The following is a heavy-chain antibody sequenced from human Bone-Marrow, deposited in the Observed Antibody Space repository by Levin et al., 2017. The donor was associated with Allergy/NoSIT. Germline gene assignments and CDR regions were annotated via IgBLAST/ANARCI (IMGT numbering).Heavy chain of an antibody. J-gene: IGHJ4*02. V-gene: IGHV3-7*01. CDR3: ASQKWGLFEY. CDR2: IKEDGSDK. CDR1: KFTFRTYW. D-gene: IGHD1-26*01. Sequence: GESLKISCAASKFTFRTYWMSWVRQAPGKGLEWVANIKEDGSDKYYVDSVKGRFTISRDNAKNSLYLQMSSLRAEDTAVFYCASQKWGLFEYWGQGALVTVSS.